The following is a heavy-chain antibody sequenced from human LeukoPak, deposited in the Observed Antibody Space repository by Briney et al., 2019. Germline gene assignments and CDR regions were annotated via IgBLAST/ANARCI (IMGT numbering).Heavy chain of an antibody. J-gene: IGHJ4*02. Sequence: GGSLRLSCAASGFTLSTYWMSWVRQAPGKGLEWVARIKQDGSEKHYVDSVKGRCTISRNNDKNSVYLQMSTLRYDDTAVYCWWTYIATPRRGLDYWGQGTLVTVSS. CDR1: GFTLSTYW. V-gene: IGHV3-7*01. D-gene: IGHD5-12*01. CDR2: IKQDGSEK. CDR3: WTYIATPRRGLDY.